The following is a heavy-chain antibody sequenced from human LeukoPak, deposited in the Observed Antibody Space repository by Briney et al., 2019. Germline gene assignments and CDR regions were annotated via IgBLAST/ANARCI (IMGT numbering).Heavy chain of an antibody. J-gene: IGHJ2*01. CDR3: AKVAGSRYFDI. CDR2: FYTSGST. Sequence: SETLSPTCTVSGGSVSTYYWSWIRQPAGKGLEWIGRFYTSGSTSYNPSLKSRVSMSVDTSKNHFSLNLTSVTAADTAVYYCAKVAGSRYFDIWGRGTLVTVSS. V-gene: IGHV4-4*07. D-gene: IGHD6-19*01. CDR1: GGSVSTYY.